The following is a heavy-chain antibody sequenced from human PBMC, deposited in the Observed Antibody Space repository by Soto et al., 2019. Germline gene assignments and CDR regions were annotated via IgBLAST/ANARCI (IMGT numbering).Heavy chain of an antibody. CDR3: XXXXXXXXXXXXXX. V-gene: IGHV4-30-2*01. CDR2: IYHSGST. CDR1: GGSISSGGYS. J-gene: IGHJ6*02. Sequence: QLQLQESGSGLVKPSQTLSLTCAVSGGSISSGGYSWSWIRQPPGKGLEWIGYIYHSGSTYYNPSLKSRVTISVDRSKNQFSLKLSSVXAXXXXXXXXXXXXXXXXXXXXXXXGQXTTVTVSS.